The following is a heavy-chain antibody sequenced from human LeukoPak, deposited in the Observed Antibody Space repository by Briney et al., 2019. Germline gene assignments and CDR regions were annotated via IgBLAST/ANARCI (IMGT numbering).Heavy chain of an antibody. D-gene: IGHD3-16*01. J-gene: IGHJ5*02. CDR2: ISSSGSTI. CDR1: GFTFSSYE. Sequence: GGSLRLSCAASGFTFSSYEMNWVRQAPGKGLEWVSYISSSGSTIYYADSVKGRFTISRDNSKNTLYLQMNSLRAEDTAVYYCARDLGTWSAWGQGTLVTVSS. V-gene: IGHV3-48*03. CDR3: ARDLGTWSA.